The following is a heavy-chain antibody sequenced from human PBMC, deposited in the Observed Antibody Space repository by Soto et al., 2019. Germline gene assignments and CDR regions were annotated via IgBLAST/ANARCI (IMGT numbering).Heavy chain of an antibody. V-gene: IGHV5-10-1*01. CDR3: ARQTELLWFGELLSWFDP. D-gene: IGHD3-10*01. CDR1: GYSFTSYW. Sequence: EVQLVQSGAEVKKPGESLRISCKCSGYSFTSYWISWVRQMPGKGLEWMGRIDPSDSYTNYSPSFQGHVTISADKSISTAYLQWSSLKASDTAMYYCARQTELLWFGELLSWFDPWGQGTLVTVSS. J-gene: IGHJ5*02. CDR2: IDPSDSYT.